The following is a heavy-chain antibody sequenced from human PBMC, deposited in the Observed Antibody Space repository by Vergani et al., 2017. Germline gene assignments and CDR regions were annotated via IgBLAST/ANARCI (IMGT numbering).Heavy chain of an antibody. CDR1: VGSFIAYY. CDR3: ARNREAEGVVGVVTTKGHNWFDP. J-gene: IGHJ5*02. CDR2: INHRGST. Sequence: QVQLQQWGAGLLKPSETLSLTCAVYVGSFIAYYWSWIRHPPGRGLEWIGEINHRGSTNYNPSLKSRVTISVDTSKNQFSLKLSFVTAADTAVYYCARNREAEGVVGVVTTKGHNWFDPWGQGTLVTVSS. D-gene: IGHD2-15*01. V-gene: IGHV4-34*01.